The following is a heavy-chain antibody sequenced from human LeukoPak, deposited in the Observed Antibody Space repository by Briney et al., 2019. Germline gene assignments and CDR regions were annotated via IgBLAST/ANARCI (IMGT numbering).Heavy chain of an antibody. CDR3: VKAVGAKGDYYYYYGMDV. V-gene: IGHV3-64D*09. Sequence: PGGSLRLSCSASGFTFSSYAMHWVRQAPGKGLEYVSAISSNGGSTYYADSVKGRFTISRDNSKNTLYLQMSSLRAEGTAVYYCVKAVGAKGDYYYYYGMDVWGQGTTVTVSS. J-gene: IGHJ6*02. D-gene: IGHD1-26*01. CDR2: ISSNGGST. CDR1: GFTFSSYA.